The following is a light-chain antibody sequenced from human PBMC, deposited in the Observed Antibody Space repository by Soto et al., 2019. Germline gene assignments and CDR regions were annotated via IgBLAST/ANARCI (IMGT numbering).Light chain of an antibody. CDR1: SSNIGAGYN. CDR3: QSYDSSLSGWL. J-gene: IGLJ3*02. Sequence: QSVLTQPPSGSGAPGQRVTISCTGSSSNIGAGYNVHWYQQVPGTAPKLLIYGDSNRPSGVPDRVSGSKSGTSASLAITGLQAEDEADYYCQSYDSSLSGWLFGGGTKLTVL. CDR2: GDS. V-gene: IGLV1-40*01.